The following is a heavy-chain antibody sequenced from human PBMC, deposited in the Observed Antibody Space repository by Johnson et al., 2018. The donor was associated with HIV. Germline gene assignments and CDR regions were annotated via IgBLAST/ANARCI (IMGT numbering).Heavy chain of an antibody. J-gene: IGHJ3*02. D-gene: IGHD1-26*01. Sequence: MQLVESGGGLIQPGGSLRLSCAASGFIVSSNYMSWVRQAAGKGLVWVARINSAGSDTSYAGSVKGRFTISRDNAKNTLYLQMNSLRAEDTAVYYCARDLYSGSYYDAFDIWGQGTMVTVSS. CDR2: INSAGSDT. V-gene: IGHV3-66*03. CDR3: ARDLYSGSYYDAFDI. CDR1: GFIVSSNY.